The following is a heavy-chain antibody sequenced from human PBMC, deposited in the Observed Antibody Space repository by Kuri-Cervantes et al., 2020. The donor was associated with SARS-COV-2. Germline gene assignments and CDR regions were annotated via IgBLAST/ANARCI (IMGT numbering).Heavy chain of an antibody. V-gene: IGHV3-7*03. D-gene: IGHD2-21*01. CDR3: AKIAHVVVIAGAFEH. CDR1: GFTFSSYW. CDR2: IKQDGSEK. J-gene: IGHJ3*01. Sequence: GESLKISCAASGFTFSSYWMSWVRQAPGTGLEWVANIKQDGSEKYYVDSVKGRFTISRDNAKNSLYLQMNSLRAEDTAVYYCAKIAHVVVIAGAFEHWGQGTMVTVSS.